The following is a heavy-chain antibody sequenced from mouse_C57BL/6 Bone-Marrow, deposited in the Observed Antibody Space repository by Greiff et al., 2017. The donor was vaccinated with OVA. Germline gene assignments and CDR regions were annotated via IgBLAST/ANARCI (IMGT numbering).Heavy chain of an antibody. D-gene: IGHD1-1*01. Sequence: QVHVKQPGAELVRPGTSVKLSCKASGYTFTSYWMHWVKQRPGQGLEWIGVIDPSDSYTNYNQKFKGKATLTVDTSSSTAYMQLSSLTSEDSAVYYCAREGTYGSSPWFAYWGQGTLVTVSA. J-gene: IGHJ3*01. CDR3: AREGTYGSSPWFAY. CDR2: IDPSDSYT. CDR1: GYTFTSYW. V-gene: IGHV1-59*01.